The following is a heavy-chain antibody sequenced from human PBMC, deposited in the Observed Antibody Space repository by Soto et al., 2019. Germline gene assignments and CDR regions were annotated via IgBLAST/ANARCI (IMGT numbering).Heavy chain of an antibody. CDR3: ARGDTEIVRKGVDV. CDR1: GYTFTSYY. CDR2: IDPSDSYT. D-gene: IGHD5-18*01. Sequence: GESLKISCEGSGYTFTSYYITWARQLPGKGLEWMGRIDPSDSYTTYNPSFEGHVTISADKSIRTAYLQWTSLEASDTAMYYCARGDTEIVRKGVDVWGQGIPVPGSS. J-gene: IGHJ6*02. V-gene: IGHV5-10-1*01.